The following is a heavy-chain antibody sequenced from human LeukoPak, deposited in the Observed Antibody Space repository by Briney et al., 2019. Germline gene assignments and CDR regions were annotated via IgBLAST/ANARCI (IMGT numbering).Heavy chain of an antibody. J-gene: IGHJ4*02. CDR2: INPSGGST. CDR3: ARHRGRGEYSYYFDY. D-gene: IGHD3-16*01. V-gene: IGHV1-46*01. CDR1: GYIFTSYY. Sequence: ASVKVSCKASGYIFTSYYMHWVRQAPGQGLEWMGIINPSGGSTSYAQKFQGRVTMTRDTSTSTVYMELSSLRSEDTAVYYCARHRGRGEYSYYFDYWGQGTLVTVSS.